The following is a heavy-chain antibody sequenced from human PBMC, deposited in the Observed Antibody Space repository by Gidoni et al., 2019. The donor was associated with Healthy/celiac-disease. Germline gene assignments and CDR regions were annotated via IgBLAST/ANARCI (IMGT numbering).Heavy chain of an antibody. CDR3: AREIVGATTFTDY. D-gene: IGHD1-26*01. CDR2: ISSSSSYI. J-gene: IGHJ4*02. V-gene: IGHV3-21*01. CDR1: GFPFSSYS. Sequence: EVQLVESGGGLVKPGGSLRLSCAASGFPFSSYSMNWVRQAPGKGLEWVSSISSSSSYIYYADSVKGRFTISRDNAKNSLYLQMNSLRAEDTAVYYCAREIVGATTFTDYWGQGTLVTVSS.